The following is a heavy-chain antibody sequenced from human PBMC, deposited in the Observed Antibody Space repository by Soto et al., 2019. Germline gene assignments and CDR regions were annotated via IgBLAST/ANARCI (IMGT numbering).Heavy chain of an antibody. CDR1: GFSFIKYA. D-gene: IGHD3-10*01. V-gene: IGHV3-23*01. J-gene: IGHJ4*02. CDR2: LSGSGGST. CDR3: ARGFSAGKGSPPDY. Sequence: GGSLRLSCAASGFSFIKYAMSWVRQAPGKGLEWVSGLSGSGGSTSSADSVKGRFAISRDNSRNTLYLQMNSLRDGDTAIYYCARGFSAGKGSPPDYWGQGTRVTVSS.